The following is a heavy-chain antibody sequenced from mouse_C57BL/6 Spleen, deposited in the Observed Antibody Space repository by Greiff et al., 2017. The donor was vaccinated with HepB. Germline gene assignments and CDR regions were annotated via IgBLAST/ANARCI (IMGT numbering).Heavy chain of an antibody. Sequence: QVQLKESGAELVRPGTSVKVSCKASGYAFTNYLIEWVKQRPGQGLEWIGVINPGSGGTNYNEKFKGKATLTADKSSSTAYMLLSSLASEDSAVYFCARAGYGNPFAYWGQGTLVTVSA. CDR1: GYAFTNYL. CDR2: INPGSGGT. CDR3: ARAGYGNPFAY. J-gene: IGHJ3*01. D-gene: IGHD2-10*02. V-gene: IGHV1-54*01.